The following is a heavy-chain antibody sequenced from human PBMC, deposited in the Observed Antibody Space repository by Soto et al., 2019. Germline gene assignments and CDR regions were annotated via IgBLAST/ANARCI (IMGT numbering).Heavy chain of an antibody. CDR1: GYTFNNYG. J-gene: IGHJ2*01. Sequence: QVQLVQSGAEVKKPGASVKVSCKASGYTFNNYGISWVRQAPGQGLEWMGWIGPYNGNTDHAQNFQGRVTITTDTSTNTAYMELRSLRSDDMALYYCARCYCSVGSCYTCWHFDLWGRGTLVTVSS. CDR2: IGPYNGNT. CDR3: ARCYCSVGSCYTCWHFDL. V-gene: IGHV1-18*03. D-gene: IGHD2-15*01.